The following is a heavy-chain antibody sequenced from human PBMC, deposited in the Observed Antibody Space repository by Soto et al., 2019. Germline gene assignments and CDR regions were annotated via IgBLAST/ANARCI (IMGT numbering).Heavy chain of an antibody. J-gene: IGHJ1*01. CDR1: GFTFSSYA. D-gene: IGHD2-15*01. CDR3: AKETCSGGSCYAEYSQH. CDR2: ISGSGGST. Sequence: LRLSCAASGFTFSSYAMSWVRQAPGKGLEWVSAISGSGGSTYYADSVKGRFTISRDNSKNTLYLQMNSLRAEDTAVYYCAKETCSGGSCYAEYSQHWGQGTLVTVSS. V-gene: IGHV3-23*01.